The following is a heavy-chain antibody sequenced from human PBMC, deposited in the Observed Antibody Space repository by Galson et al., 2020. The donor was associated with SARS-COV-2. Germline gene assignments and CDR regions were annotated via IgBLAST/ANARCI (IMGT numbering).Heavy chain of an antibody. CDR3: ATGFLWFGESTTFSYYYGMDV. D-gene: IGHD3-10*01. J-gene: IGHJ6*02. Sequence: GGSLRLSCAASGFTFDDYAMHWVRQAPGKGLEWVSGISWNSGSIGYADSVKGRFTISRDNAKNSLYLQMNSLRAEDTALYYCATGFLWFGESTTFSYYYGMDVWGQGTTVTVSS. V-gene: IGHV3-9*01. CDR2: ISWNSGSI. CDR1: GFTFDDYA.